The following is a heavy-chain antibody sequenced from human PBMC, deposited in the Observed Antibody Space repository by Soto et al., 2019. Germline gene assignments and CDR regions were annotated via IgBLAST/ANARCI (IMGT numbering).Heavy chain of an antibody. J-gene: IGHJ4*02. Sequence: GGSLRLSCAASGFTSTDYALHWVRQAPGKGLEWVTVISSDGGNRYYADSVKGRFTISRDNSKNTLYLQMNSLRVEDTAIHICAHLAGLSHTDDFWGQGTPVTVSS. D-gene: IGHD5-18*01. CDR2: ISSDGGNR. CDR1: GFTSTDYA. V-gene: IGHV3-30-3*01. CDR3: AHLAGLSHTDDF.